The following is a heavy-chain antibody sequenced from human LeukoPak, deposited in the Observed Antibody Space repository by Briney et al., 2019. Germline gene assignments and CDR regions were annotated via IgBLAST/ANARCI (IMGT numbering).Heavy chain of an antibody. V-gene: IGHV3-74*01. CDR1: GFTFSSYW. J-gene: IGHJ4*01. D-gene: IGHD3-9*01. CDR2: INSDGITT. Sequence: PGGSLRLSCAASGFTFSSYWMHWVRQAPGKGLVWVSRINSDGITTSYADSVKGRFTISRDNAKNTLYLQMNSLRAEDTAVYYCAKSSDLLTGYYSYFEYRGHGTLVTVAS. CDR3: AKSSDLLTGYYSYFEY.